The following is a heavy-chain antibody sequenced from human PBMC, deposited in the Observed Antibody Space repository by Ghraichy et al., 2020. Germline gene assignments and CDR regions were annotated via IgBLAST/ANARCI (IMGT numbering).Heavy chain of an antibody. V-gene: IGHV3-53*01. CDR2: IYSGGST. CDR1: GFTVSSNY. Sequence: GGSLRLSCAASGFTVSSNYMSWVRQAPGKGLEWVSVIYSGGSTYYADSVKGRFTISRDNSKNTLYLQMNSLRAEDTAVYYCARVVSSSQLVRWGEKYYFDFWGQGTLVTVSS. CDR3: ARVVSSSQLVRWGEKYYFDF. J-gene: IGHJ4*02. D-gene: IGHD6-13*01.